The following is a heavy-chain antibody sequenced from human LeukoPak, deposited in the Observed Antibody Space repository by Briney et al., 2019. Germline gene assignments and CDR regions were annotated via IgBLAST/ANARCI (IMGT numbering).Heavy chain of an antibody. CDR2: ITGSGTTT. Sequence: GGSLRLSCAASGFTFRTYAMTWVRQAPGKGLEWVSTITGSGTTTNYADSVKGRFTISRDNSKNTLSLQMNSLRAEDTALYYCAKSPKPVTAALYFDYWGQGALVTVSS. CDR1: GFTFRTYA. V-gene: IGHV3-23*01. CDR3: AKSPKPVTAALYFDY. D-gene: IGHD2-21*02. J-gene: IGHJ4*02.